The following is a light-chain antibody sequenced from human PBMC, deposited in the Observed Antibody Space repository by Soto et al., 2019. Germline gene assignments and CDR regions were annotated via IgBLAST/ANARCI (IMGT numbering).Light chain of an antibody. CDR3: QQCGGSPT. Sequence: EMVLTQSPGTLSLSPGERASLSCRASQKISSTVLAWYQQKPGQAPRLLIYGASSRTTGIPDRFSGSGSGTDFTLTISRLEPEDFAMYYCQQCGGSPTFGQGTKVDI. CDR2: GAS. CDR1: QKISSTV. J-gene: IGKJ1*01. V-gene: IGKV3-20*01.